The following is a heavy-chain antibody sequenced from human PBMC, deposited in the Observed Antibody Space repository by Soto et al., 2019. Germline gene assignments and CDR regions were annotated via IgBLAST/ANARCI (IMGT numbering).Heavy chain of an antibody. J-gene: IGHJ6*02. V-gene: IGHV4-61*01. Sequence: SETLSLTCTVSGGSVSSGSYYWSWIRQPPGKGLEWIGYIYYSGSTNYNPSLKSRVTISVDTSKNQFSLKLSSVTAADTAVYYCARDPYYYGSGSYFYYYYYAMDVWGQGTTVTVSS. CDR1: GGSVSSGSYY. CDR2: IYYSGST. D-gene: IGHD3-10*01. CDR3: ARDPYYYGSGSYFYYYYYAMDV.